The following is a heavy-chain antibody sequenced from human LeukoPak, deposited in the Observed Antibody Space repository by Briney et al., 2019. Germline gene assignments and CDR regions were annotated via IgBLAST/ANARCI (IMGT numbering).Heavy chain of an antibody. CDR3: ARGPYSYDSSGAFDI. J-gene: IGHJ3*02. D-gene: IGHD3-22*01. CDR2: IYYSGST. CDR1: GGSISSSSYY. Sequence: SETLSLTCTVSGGSISSSSYYWGWIRQPPGKGLEWIGSIYYSGSTYYNPSLKSRVTISVDTAKNQFSLKLSSVTAADTAVYFCARGPYSYDSSGAFDIWGQGTMVTVSS. V-gene: IGHV4-39*01.